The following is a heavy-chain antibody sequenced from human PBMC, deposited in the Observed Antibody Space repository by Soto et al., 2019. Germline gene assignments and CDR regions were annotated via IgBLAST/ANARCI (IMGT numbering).Heavy chain of an antibody. D-gene: IGHD2-8*02. CDR2: IYYSGST. CDR1: GGSISRSSDY. V-gene: IGHV4-61*05. Sequence: SETLSLTCTVSGGSISRSSDYWSWIRQPPGKGLEWLGYIYYSGSTNYNPSLRSRVTMSVDTSKNQFSLKLTSVTAADAAVYYCARGAPYTSGAHFDYWGLGAPVTVSS. CDR3: ARGAPYTSGAHFDY. J-gene: IGHJ4*02.